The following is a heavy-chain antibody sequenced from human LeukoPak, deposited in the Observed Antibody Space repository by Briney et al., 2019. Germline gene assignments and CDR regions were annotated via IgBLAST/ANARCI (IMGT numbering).Heavy chain of an antibody. J-gene: IGHJ4*02. CDR2: INHSGST. V-gene: IGHV4-34*01. CDR1: GGSFSGYY. CDR3: ARGRVNKELSHSYYFDY. Sequence: PSETLSLTCAVYGGSFSGYYWSWIRQPPGKGLEWIGEINHSGSTNYNPSLKSRVTISVDTSKNQFSLKLSSVTAADTAVYYCARGRVNKELSHSYYFDYWGQGTQVTVSS. D-gene: IGHD3-16*02.